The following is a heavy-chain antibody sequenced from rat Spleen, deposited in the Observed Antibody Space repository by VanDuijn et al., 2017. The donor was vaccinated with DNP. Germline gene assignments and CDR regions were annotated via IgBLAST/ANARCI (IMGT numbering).Heavy chain of an antibody. CDR2: ISSGGST. Sequence: QVQLKESGPGLVQPSQTLSLTCTVSGFSLTTYGVAWVRQPPGKGLEWSAAISSGGSTYYSSILKSRLSINRDTSKSQVFLKMNSLQTEDTAIYFCARGGDLYWGQGVMVTVSS. CDR3: ARGGDLY. V-gene: IGHV2S12*01. CDR1: GFSLTTYG. J-gene: IGHJ2*01.